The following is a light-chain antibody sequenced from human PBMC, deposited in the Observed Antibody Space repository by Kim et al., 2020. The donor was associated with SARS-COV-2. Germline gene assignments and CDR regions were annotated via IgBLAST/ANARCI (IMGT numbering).Light chain of an antibody. V-gene: IGLV1-40*01. CDR3: QSHDSSLLNSKV. Sequence: QSVLTQPPSVSGAPGQRVTISCTGSSSDIGAGNPVYWYQLLPGAAPKLLIYGNTNRPSGVPDRFSGSRSGTSASLAITGLQAEDEADYYCQSHDSSLLNSKVFGGGTQLTVL. CDR2: GNT. J-gene: IGLJ3*02. CDR1: SSDIGAGNP.